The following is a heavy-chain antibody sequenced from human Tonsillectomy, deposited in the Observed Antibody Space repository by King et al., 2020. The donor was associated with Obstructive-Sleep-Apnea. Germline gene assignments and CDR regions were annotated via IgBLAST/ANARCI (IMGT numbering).Heavy chain of an antibody. J-gene: IGHJ5*02. CDR1: GGSFSGYY. V-gene: IGHV4-34*01. D-gene: IGHD2-15*01. CDR2: INHSGST. Sequence: VQLQQWGAGLLKPSETLSLTCAVYGGSFSGYYWSWIRQPPGKGLEWIGEINHSGSTNYNPSLKSRVTISVDTSKNQFSLKLSSVTAADTAVHYCASVGSGDNNWFDPWGQGTLVTVSS. CDR3: ASVGSGDNNWFDP.